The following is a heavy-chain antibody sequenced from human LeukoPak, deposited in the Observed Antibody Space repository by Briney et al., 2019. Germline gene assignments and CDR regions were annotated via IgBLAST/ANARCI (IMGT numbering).Heavy chain of an antibody. CDR2: INHSGST. V-gene: IGHV4-34*01. J-gene: IGHJ5*02. Sequence: PETLSLTCAVYGGSFSGYYWSWIRQPPGKGLEWIGEINHSGSTNYNPSLKSRVTISVDTSKNQFSLKLSSVTAADTAVYYCASTGFDPWGQGTLVTVSS. CDR1: GGSFSGYY. CDR3: ASTGFDP.